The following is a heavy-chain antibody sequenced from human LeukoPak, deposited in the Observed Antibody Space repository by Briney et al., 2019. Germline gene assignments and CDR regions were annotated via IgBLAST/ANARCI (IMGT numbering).Heavy chain of an antibody. CDR3: GRRTNYGHMDV. J-gene: IGHJ6*03. CDR1: GFSFIIYE. CDR2: ISTGGNPI. V-gene: IGHV3-48*03. D-gene: IGHD4-17*01. Sequence: QPGGSLRLSCAASGFSFIIYEMNWVRQAPGKGLEWISFISTGGNPIYYADSVKGRFSISRDDAKDSLFLQMNSLRVDDTAVYYCGRRTNYGHMDVWGKGTTVAVSS.